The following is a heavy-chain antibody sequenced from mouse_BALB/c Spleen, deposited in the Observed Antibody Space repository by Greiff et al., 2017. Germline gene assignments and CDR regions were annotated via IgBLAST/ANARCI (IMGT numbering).Heavy chain of an antibody. CDR2: ISDGGSYT. CDR1: GFTFSDYY. D-gene: IGHD3-2*01. CDR3: ARPKTVNYAMDY. J-gene: IGHJ4*01. V-gene: IGHV5-4*02. Sequence: EVMLVESGGGLVKPGGSLKLSCAASGFTFSDYYMYWVRQTPEKRLEWVATISDGGSYTYYPDSVKGRFTISRDNAKNNLYLQMSSLKSEDTAMYYCARPKTVNYAMDYWGQGTSVTVSS.